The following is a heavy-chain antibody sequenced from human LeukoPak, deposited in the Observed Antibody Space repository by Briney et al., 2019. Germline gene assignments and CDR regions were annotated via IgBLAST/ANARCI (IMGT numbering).Heavy chain of an antibody. CDR2: MSAYNGNT. V-gene: IGHV1-18*01. CDR3: ARDTYSGSSPLGY. CDR1: GYTFTSYS. J-gene: IGHJ4*02. Sequence: ASVKVSCKASGYTFTSYSISWVRQAPGQGPEWMGWMSAYNGNTIYAQKVKGRVTMTTVTSTSTAYMELRSLKSDDTAVYYCARDTYSGSSPLGYWGQGTLVTVSS. D-gene: IGHD1-26*01.